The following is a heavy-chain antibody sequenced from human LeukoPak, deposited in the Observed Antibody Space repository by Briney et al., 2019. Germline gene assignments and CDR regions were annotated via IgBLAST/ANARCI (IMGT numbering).Heavy chain of an antibody. J-gene: IGHJ6*03. CDR2: INHSGST. Sequence: PSETLSLTCAVYGGSFSAYYWSWIRQPPGKGLEWIGEINHSGSTNYNPSLKSRVAISVDTSKNQFSLKLSSVTAADTAVYYCARGGGTYYMDVWGKGTTVTVSS. CDR3: ARGGGTYYMDV. CDR1: GGSFSAYY. V-gene: IGHV4-34*01.